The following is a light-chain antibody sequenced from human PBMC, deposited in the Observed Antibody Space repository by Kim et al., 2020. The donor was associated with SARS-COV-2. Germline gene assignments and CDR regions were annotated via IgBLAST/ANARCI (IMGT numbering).Light chain of an antibody. Sequence: DIQLTQSPSLLSASVGDRVTITCRASQDIVNSVAWYQQKPGRAPDLLIYAASILQNGVPSRFSGSGSGTEFTLTINSLQPEDFATYDCQQVINFPWTFGGGTKVDIK. J-gene: IGKJ4*02. CDR1: QDIVNS. V-gene: IGKV1-9*01. CDR2: AAS. CDR3: QQVINFPWT.